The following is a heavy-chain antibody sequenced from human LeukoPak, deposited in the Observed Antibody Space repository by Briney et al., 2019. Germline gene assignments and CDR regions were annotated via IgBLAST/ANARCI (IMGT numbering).Heavy chain of an antibody. J-gene: IGHJ4*02. CDR2: IYTSGST. D-gene: IGHD3-10*01. V-gene: IGHV4-4*07. Sequence: PSETLSLTCTVSGGSISSYYWSWIRQPAGKGLEWIGRIYTSGSTNYNPSLESRVTMSVDTSKNQFSLKLSSVTAADTAVYYCAGADGSGSYQPIDYWGQGTLVTVSS. CDR1: GGSISSYY. CDR3: AGADGSGSYQPIDY.